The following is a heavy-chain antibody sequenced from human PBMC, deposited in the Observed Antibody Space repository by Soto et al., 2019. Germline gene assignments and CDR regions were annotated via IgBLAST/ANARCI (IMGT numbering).Heavy chain of an antibody. CDR1: GGSISSGNQY. CDR2: ISYGGTT. CDR3: ARLMDIVATYFDY. Sequence: LSLTCTVSGGSISSGNQYWSWIRQHPEKGLEWIGYISYGGTTNYNPSLGSRVTISIDTSKNQFSLKLSSVTAADTAVYYCARLMDIVATYFDYWGQGTLVTVSS. D-gene: IGHD5-12*01. J-gene: IGHJ4*02. V-gene: IGHV4-31*03.